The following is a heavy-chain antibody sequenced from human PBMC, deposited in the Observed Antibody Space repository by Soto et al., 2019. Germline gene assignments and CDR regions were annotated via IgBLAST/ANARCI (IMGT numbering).Heavy chain of an antibody. Sequence: VQLVQSGTEVKKPGASVKVSCKASGYTFNSYGISWVRQAPGQGLVWMGWINPYKGNTNYAQNLQGRLTMTTDTSTRTAYMELRSLRSDDTALYYCARGRGSFHDAFDISGQGTMVTVSS. CDR1: GYTFNSYG. CDR3: ARGRGSFHDAFDI. CDR2: INPYKGNT. V-gene: IGHV1-18*01. J-gene: IGHJ3*02.